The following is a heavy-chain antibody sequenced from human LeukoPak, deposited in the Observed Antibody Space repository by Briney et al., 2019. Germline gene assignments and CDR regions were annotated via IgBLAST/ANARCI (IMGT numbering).Heavy chain of an antibody. Sequence: SETLSLTCTVSGGSISSYYWSWIRQPPGKGLEWIGYIYYSGSTNYNPSLKSRVTISVDTSKNQFSLKLSSVTAAETAVYYCAREGRYRYGYNEYHLYMDIWGKGTTVTVSS. CDR2: IYYSGST. V-gene: IGHV4-59*12. D-gene: IGHD5-18*01. CDR3: AREGRYRYGYNEYHLYMDI. J-gene: IGHJ6*03. CDR1: GGSISSYY.